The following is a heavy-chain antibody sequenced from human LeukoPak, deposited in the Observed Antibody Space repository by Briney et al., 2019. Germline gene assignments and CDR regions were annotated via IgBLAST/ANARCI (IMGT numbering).Heavy chain of an antibody. Sequence: GGSLRLSCAASGFTFSSYGMHWVRQAPGKGLEWVAFIRYDGSNKYYADSVKGRFTISRDNAKNSLYLQMNSLRAEDTAVYYCARDARAGRSIVGATPPGWGQGTLVTVSS. D-gene: IGHD1-26*01. J-gene: IGHJ4*02. CDR2: IRYDGSNK. CDR3: ARDARAGRSIVGATPPG. CDR1: GFTFSSYG. V-gene: IGHV3-30*02.